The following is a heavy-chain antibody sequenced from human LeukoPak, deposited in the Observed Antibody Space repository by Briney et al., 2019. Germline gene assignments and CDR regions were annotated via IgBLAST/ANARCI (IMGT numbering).Heavy chain of an antibody. CDR2: IYTGGST. V-gene: IGHV3-66*01. Sequence: PGGSLRLSCAASGFTVSSNYMSWVRQAPGKGLEWVSLIYTGGSTYYADSVKGRFTISRDNSNNTLFLQMNSLRAEDTAVYYCARAPPLYNAWGQGTLVTASS. D-gene: IGHD5-24*01. CDR3: ARAPPLYNA. J-gene: IGHJ4*02. CDR1: GFTVSSNY.